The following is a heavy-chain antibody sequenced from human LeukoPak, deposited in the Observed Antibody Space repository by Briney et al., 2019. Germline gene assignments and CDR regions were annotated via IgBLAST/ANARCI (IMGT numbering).Heavy chain of an antibody. D-gene: IGHD3-22*01. CDR1: GFTFSSYA. CDR2: ISYDGSNK. Sequence: GGSLRLSCAASGFTFSSYAMHWVRQAPGKGLEWVAVISYDGSNKYYADSVKGRFTISRDNSKNTLYLQMNSLRAEDTAVYYCAREHYYDSSGYGPPFGYWGQGTLVTVSS. V-gene: IGHV3-30-3*01. CDR3: AREHYYDSSGYGPPFGY. J-gene: IGHJ4*02.